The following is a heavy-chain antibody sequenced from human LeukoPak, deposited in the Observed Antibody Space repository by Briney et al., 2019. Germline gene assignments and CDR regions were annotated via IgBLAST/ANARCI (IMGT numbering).Heavy chain of an antibody. CDR3: ARVECPRVVVVAAPSCYFDY. CDR1: GYTFTDYS. CDR2: INPNSGGT. Sequence: ASVKVSCKASGYTFTDYSIHWVRQAPGQGLEWMGWINPNSGGTSYAQKFQGRVTMTRDTSISTAYMELSRLRSDDTAVYYCARVECPRVVVVAAPSCYFDYWGQGTLVTVSS. V-gene: IGHV1-2*02. J-gene: IGHJ4*02. D-gene: IGHD2-15*01.